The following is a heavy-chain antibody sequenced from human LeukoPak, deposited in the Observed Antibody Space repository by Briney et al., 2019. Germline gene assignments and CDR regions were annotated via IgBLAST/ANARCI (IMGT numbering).Heavy chain of an antibody. CDR1: GGTFSSYA. Sequence: SVKVPCKASGGTFSSYAISWVRQAPGQGLEWMGGIIPIFGTANYAQKFQGRVTITADESTSTAYMELSSLRSEDTAVYYCAGSYYDFWSGQLAHYYYYGMDVWGQGTTVTVSS. V-gene: IGHV1-69*01. D-gene: IGHD3-3*01. CDR3: AGSYYDFWSGQLAHYYYYGMDV. CDR2: IIPIFGTA. J-gene: IGHJ6*02.